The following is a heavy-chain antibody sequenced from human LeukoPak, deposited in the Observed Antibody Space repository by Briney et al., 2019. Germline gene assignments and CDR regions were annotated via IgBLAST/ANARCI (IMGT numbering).Heavy chain of an antibody. CDR2: INGDGSIT. CDR1: RFIFSNYW. J-gene: IGHJ4*02. CDR3: ARPRGVFGELLVGFDY. Sequence: PGGSLRLSCAASRFIFSNYWMHWVRQVPGKGLVWVSRINGDGSITAYADSVKGRFTLSRDNAKSTLFLQMNSLRAEDTAVYYCARPRGVFGELLVGFDYWGQGTLVTVSS. V-gene: IGHV3-74*01. D-gene: IGHD3-10*02.